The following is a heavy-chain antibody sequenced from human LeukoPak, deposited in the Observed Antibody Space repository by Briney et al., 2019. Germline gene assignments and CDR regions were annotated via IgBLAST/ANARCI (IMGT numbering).Heavy chain of an antibody. CDR2: ISSSSSTI. D-gene: IGHD3-3*01. CDR3: ARDARYVLRFLEWEYYYYYMGV. Sequence: PGGSLRLSCAASGFTFSSYSMNWVRQAPGKGLEWVSYISSSSSTIYYADSVKGRFTISRDNAKNSLYLQMNSLRAEVTAVYYCARDARYVLRFLEWEYYYYYMGVWGKGTTVTVSS. V-gene: IGHV3-48*01. CDR1: GFTFSSYS. J-gene: IGHJ6*03.